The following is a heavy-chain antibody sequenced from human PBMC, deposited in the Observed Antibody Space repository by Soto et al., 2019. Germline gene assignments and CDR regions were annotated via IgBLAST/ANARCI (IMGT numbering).Heavy chain of an antibody. D-gene: IGHD3-16*02. CDR1: ACSIRGSP. J-gene: IGHJ5*02. V-gene: IGHV4-4*07. CDR2: IYASGTT. CDR3: VKNYRSDGPGWFDP. Sequence: SETLSLTYIVCACSIRGSPLSCIRQSAAKGLEWIGRIYASGTTNYNPSFKSRVTMSVDTSRNQFSLNVKSVTAADTALYYCVKNYRSDGPGWFDPWGQGIQVTSPQ.